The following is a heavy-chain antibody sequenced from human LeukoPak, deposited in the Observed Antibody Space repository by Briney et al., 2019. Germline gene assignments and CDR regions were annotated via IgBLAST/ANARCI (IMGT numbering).Heavy chain of an antibody. J-gene: IGHJ1*01. CDR2: INPNSGGT. D-gene: IGHD6-13*01. Sequence: ASVKVSCKASGYTFTGYKMHWVRQAPGQGLEWMGWINPNSGGTNYAQKLQGRVTMTTDTSTSTAYMELRSLRSDDTAVYYCARDRSLGSSWYTEYFQHWGQGTLVTVSS. CDR3: ARDRSLGSSWYTEYFQH. V-gene: IGHV1-2*02. CDR1: GYTFTGYK.